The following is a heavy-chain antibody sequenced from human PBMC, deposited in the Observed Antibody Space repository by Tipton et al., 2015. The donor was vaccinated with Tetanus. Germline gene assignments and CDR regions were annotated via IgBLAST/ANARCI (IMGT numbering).Heavy chain of an antibody. CDR2: ITPLTGGT. Sequence: QSGAEVKKPGASLKVSCKASGYSLTGYYIHWVRQAPGQGLEWMGWITPLTGGTNYAQTFRGRVTMTRDTSISTAYMELSTLKSYDTAVYFCVHQPIVCSYYFGLDVWGQGTTVTVAS. V-gene: IGHV1-2*02. J-gene: IGHJ6*02. CDR3: VHQPIVCSYYFGLDV. D-gene: IGHD2-2*01. CDR1: GYSLTGYY.